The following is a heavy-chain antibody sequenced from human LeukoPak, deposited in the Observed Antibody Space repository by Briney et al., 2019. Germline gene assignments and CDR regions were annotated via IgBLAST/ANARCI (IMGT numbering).Heavy chain of an antibody. CDR2: ISYAGDSK. CDR1: GFNFNSYA. Sequence: GGSLGLSCSASGFNFNSYAIHWVRQAPGKGLEWVAVISYAGDSKYYADSLKGRFTISRDNSKNTLYLQMDTLRPEDTALYYCAKDPGSIRNHFDSWGQGTLVTVSS. D-gene: IGHD1-14*01. CDR3: AKDPGSIRNHFDS. V-gene: IGHV3-30*18. J-gene: IGHJ4*02.